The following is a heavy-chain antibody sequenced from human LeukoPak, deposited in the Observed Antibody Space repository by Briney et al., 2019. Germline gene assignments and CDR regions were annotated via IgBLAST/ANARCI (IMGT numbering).Heavy chain of an antibody. D-gene: IGHD5-12*01. CDR3: ARERAATSGMDV. Sequence: PGGSLRLSCAASRFTFSNYAMHWVRQAPGTGLEWVAVTSYDGSKRYYADAVKGRFTISRDNSKNTLYLQMNSLRAEDTAVYYCARERAATSGMDVWGQGTTVTVSS. CDR1: RFTFSNYA. CDR2: TSYDGSKR. J-gene: IGHJ6*02. V-gene: IGHV3-30-3*01.